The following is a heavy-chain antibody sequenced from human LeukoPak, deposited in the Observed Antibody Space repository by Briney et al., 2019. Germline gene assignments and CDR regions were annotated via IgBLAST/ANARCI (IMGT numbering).Heavy chain of an antibody. D-gene: IGHD2-8*01. J-gene: IGHJ4*02. Sequence: PWGSLRLSCSASGFTFSSYAMHWVRRAPGKGLEWVAVISYDGSNKYYADSVKGRFTISRDNSKNTLYPQMNSLRAEDTAVYYCARASAAMMIMVDYWGQGTLVTVSS. CDR1: GFTFSSYA. CDR2: ISYDGSNK. CDR3: ARASAAMMIMVDY. V-gene: IGHV3-30-3*01.